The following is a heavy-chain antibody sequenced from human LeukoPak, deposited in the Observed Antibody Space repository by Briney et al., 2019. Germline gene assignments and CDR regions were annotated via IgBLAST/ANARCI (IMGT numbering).Heavy chain of an antibody. CDR1: GGSISSGDYY. V-gene: IGHV4-30-4*01. J-gene: IGHJ4*02. CDR2: IYYSGST. CDR3: ATYSTVTGAYYFDY. Sequence: SETLSRTCTVSGGSISSGDYYWSWIRQPPGKGLEWIGYIYYSGSTYYNPSLKSRVTISVDTSKNQFSLKLSSVTAADTAVYYCATYSTVTGAYYFDYWGQGTLVTVSS. D-gene: IGHD4-17*01.